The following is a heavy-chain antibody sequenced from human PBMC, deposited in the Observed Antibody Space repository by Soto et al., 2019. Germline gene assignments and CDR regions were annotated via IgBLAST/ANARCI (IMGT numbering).Heavy chain of an antibody. CDR3: SRDGQESVEIPATGNYHFAD. D-gene: IGHD1-7*01. CDR2: VSYNGLS. Sequence: QVQLVESGGGVVQPGRSLRLSCAASGFSFRSYGMHWVRQAAGRGLEWLGTVSYNGLSDYAHSVKGRITISRDNSKNTVFLQINNVELADTALYYCSRDGQESVEIPATGNYHFADWGPGTLVSVSS. CDR1: GFSFRSYG. J-gene: IGHJ4*02. V-gene: IGHV3-30*03.